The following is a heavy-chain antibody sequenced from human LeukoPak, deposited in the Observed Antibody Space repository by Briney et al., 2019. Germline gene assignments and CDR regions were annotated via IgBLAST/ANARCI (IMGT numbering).Heavy chain of an antibody. CDR1: GFTFISYA. D-gene: IGHD6-19*01. CDR3: AHLSSGREDY. V-gene: IGHV3-23*01. CDR2: ISASGGST. Sequence: PGGSLRLSCAASGFTFISYALSWVRQAPGKGLQWVSAISASGGSTYYADAVKGRFTISRDNSKNTMYLQINSLRAEDTAVYYCAHLSSGREDYWGQGTLVTVSS. J-gene: IGHJ4*02.